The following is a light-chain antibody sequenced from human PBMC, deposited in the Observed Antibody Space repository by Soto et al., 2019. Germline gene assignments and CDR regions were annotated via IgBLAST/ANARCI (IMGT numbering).Light chain of an antibody. Sequence: EIVLTQSPGTLSLSPGERAILSCRAIQSVRSNYLAWYQQKPGQAPRLLIYGASNRATGIPDRFSGSGSATDFTLTISRLEPEDSAVYYCQQYGTSPPLTFGGGTKVDIK. CDR2: GAS. CDR3: QQYGTSPPLT. V-gene: IGKV3-20*01. J-gene: IGKJ4*01. CDR1: QSVRSNY.